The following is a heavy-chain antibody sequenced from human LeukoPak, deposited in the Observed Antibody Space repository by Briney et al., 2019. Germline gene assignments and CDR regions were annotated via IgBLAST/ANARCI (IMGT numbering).Heavy chain of an antibody. CDR1: GGSISSYY. D-gene: IGHD7-27*01. CDR3: ARGSQPNLYYYYYGMDV. Sequence: SETLSLTCTVSGGSISSYYWSWIRQPAGKGLEWIGRISTSGSTNYNPSLKSRVTMSVDTSKNQFSLKLSSVTAVDTAVYYCARGSQPNLYYYYYGMDVWGQGTTVTVSS. J-gene: IGHJ6*02. CDR2: ISTSGST. V-gene: IGHV4-4*07.